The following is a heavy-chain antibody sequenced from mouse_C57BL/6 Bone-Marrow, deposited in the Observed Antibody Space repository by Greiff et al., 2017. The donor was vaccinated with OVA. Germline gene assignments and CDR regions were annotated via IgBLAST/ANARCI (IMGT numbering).Heavy chain of an antibody. CDR2: IYPGSGST. Sequence: VQLQQPGAELVKPGASVKMSCKASGYTFTSYWITWVKQRPGQGLAWIGDIYPGSGSTNYNEKFQSKATLTVYTSSSTSYMQLSSLTSEDSAVYYCARGYYGSSWSAYWGQGTLVTVSA. CDR1: GYTFTSYW. D-gene: IGHD1-1*01. CDR3: ARGYYGSSWSAY. V-gene: IGHV1-55*01. J-gene: IGHJ3*01.